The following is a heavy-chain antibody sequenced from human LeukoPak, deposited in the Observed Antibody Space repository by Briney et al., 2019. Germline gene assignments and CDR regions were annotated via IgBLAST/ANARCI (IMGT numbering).Heavy chain of an antibody. CDR1: GFTFSSYE. CDR2: ISSSGSTI. D-gene: IGHD6-19*01. Sequence: QPGGSLRLSCAASGFTFSSYEMNWVRQAPGKGLEWVSYISSSGSTIYYADSVKGRFTISRDNAKNSLCLQMNSLRAEDTAVYYCARGGVYSSGWYSLMGPIFDYWGQGTLVTVSS. J-gene: IGHJ4*02. V-gene: IGHV3-48*03. CDR3: ARGGVYSSGWYSLMGPIFDY.